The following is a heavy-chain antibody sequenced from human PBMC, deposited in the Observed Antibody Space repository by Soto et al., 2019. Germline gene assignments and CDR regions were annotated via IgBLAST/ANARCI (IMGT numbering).Heavy chain of an antibody. CDR3: ARRPREAARRFSTVNAYYFDY. J-gene: IGHJ4*02. Sequence: QVPLQQWGAGLLKPSETLSLTCAVYGGSFSGYYWSWIRQPPGKGLEWIGEINHSASTNYNPSLKDRVTISVDTSKNQFSLKLSSVTAADTAVYYCARRPREAARRFSTVNAYYFDYWGQGTLVTVSS. CDR1: GGSFSGYY. D-gene: IGHD3-3*02. CDR2: INHSAST. V-gene: IGHV4-34*01.